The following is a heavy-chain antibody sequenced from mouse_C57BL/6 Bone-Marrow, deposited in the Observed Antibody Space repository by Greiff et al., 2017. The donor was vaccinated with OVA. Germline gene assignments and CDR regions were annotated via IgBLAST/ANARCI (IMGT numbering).Heavy chain of an antibody. CDR3: ARDYYDYDGSFAY. J-gene: IGHJ3*01. V-gene: IGHV1-52*01. Sequence: QVQLQQPGAELVRPGSSVKLSCKASGYTFTSYWMHWVKQRPIKGLEWIGNIDPSDSETHYNQTFKDKATLTVDKSSSTAYLQLSSLTSEDTAVYYCARDYYDYDGSFAYWGQGTLVTVSA. CDR2: IDPSDSET. D-gene: IGHD2-4*01. CDR1: GYTFTSYW.